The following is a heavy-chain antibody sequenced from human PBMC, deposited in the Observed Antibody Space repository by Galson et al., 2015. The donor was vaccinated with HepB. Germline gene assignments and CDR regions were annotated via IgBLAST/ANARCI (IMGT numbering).Heavy chain of an antibody. CDR1: GFTFSDHW. CDR3: VKDYAAARTYDS. D-gene: IGHD6-13*01. V-gene: IGHV3-74*01. CDR2: INADGAIA. Sequence: SLRLSCAASGFTFSDHWMQWVRQPPGKGLEFVSRINADGAIANYSDSVKGRFTISRDNAKGTLYLQINSLRVEDTAVYYCVKDYAAARTYDSWGQGTLVTVSS. J-gene: IGHJ4*02.